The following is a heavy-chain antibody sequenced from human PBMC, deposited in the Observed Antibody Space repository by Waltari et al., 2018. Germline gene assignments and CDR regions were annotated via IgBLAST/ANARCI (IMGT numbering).Heavy chain of an antibody. CDR1: GFSFSYYW. V-gene: IGHV3-7*01. Sequence: EVQLVESGGGLVQPGGSLRPSCAASGFSFSYYWMSWVRQAPGKGREWVADIKGDGSRKYYLDSVRGRFSISRDNTKNSVDLQMNSLRAEDTAVYYCARDDSSSGSYDAFDIWGQGTMVAVSS. J-gene: IGHJ3*02. CDR3: ARDDSSSGSYDAFDI. CDR2: IKGDGSRK. D-gene: IGHD3-22*01.